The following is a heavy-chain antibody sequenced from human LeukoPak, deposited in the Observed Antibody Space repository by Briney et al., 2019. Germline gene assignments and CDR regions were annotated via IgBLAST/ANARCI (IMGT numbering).Heavy chain of an antibody. D-gene: IGHD5-18*01. CDR2: ISWNSGSI. CDR1: GFTFDDYA. Sequence: GRSLRLSCAASGFTFDDYAMHWVRQAPGKGLEWVSGISWNSGSIGYADSVKGRFTISRDNAKNSLYLQMNSLRAEDTALYYCAKAGVKGMGYSYGSFDYWGQGTLVTVSS. CDR3: AKAGVKGMGYSYGSFDY. J-gene: IGHJ4*02. V-gene: IGHV3-9*01.